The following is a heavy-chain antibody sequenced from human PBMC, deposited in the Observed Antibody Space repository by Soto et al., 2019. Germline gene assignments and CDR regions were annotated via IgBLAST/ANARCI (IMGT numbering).Heavy chain of an antibody. D-gene: IGHD2-15*01. J-gene: IGHJ4*01. CDR3: AREPNSIDY. CDR2: IKQDGSEK. V-gene: IGHV3-7*01. CDR1: RFTFSNYW. Sequence: EVQLVESGGGLVQPGGSLRLSCAASRFTFSNYWMSWVRQAPGKGLEWVANIKQDGSEKYYVDSVRGRFTISRDNAKNSLYLQMNSLRAEDTAVYYCAREPNSIDYWGHGTLVTVSS.